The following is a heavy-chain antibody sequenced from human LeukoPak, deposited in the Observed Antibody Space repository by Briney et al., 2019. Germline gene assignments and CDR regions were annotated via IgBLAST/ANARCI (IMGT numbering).Heavy chain of an antibody. V-gene: IGHV3-23*01. J-gene: IGHJ4*02. Sequence: PGGSLRLSCAASGFNFGSYCMTWVRQAPGKGLEWVSVISADSAATFYADSVKGRFTISRDNGRNTVFLQMSSLRAEDTALYYSARKSASGNYPLDYWGQGTLVTVSS. D-gene: IGHD3-10*01. CDR2: ISADSAAT. CDR1: GFNFGSYC. CDR3: ARKSASGNYPLDY.